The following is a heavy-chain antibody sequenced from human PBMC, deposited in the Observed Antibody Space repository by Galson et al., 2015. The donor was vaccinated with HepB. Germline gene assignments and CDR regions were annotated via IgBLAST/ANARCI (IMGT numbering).Heavy chain of an antibody. CDR1: GFTFSSSS. D-gene: IGHD3-10*01. Sequence: SLRLSCAASGFTFSSSSMSWVRQAPGKGLEWVSAFGGSGGSTYYADSVKGRFTISRDNSKNTLYLQMNSLRAEDTALYYCAKSVRGVIIDFDCWGQGTLVTASS. CDR3: AKSVRGVIIDFDC. J-gene: IGHJ4*02. V-gene: IGHV3-23*01. CDR2: FGGSGGST.